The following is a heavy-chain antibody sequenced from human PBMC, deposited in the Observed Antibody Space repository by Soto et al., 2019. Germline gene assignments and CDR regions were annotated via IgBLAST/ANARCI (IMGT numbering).Heavy chain of an antibody. V-gene: IGHV3-11*05. Sequence: LSLTCTVSGGSIINYYWSWIRQPPGKGLEWVSYITSISSYTNYADSVKGRFTISRDNAKNSLYLQVNSLRAEDTAVYYCARASGSWTLDYWGQGTLVTVSS. CDR2: ITSISSYT. CDR3: ARASGSWTLDY. J-gene: IGHJ4*02. D-gene: IGHD3-10*01. CDR1: GGSIINYY.